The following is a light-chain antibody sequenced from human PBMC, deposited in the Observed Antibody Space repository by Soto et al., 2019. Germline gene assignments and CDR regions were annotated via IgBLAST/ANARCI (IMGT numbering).Light chain of an antibody. CDR3: QQYGRSPTT. J-gene: IGKJ1*01. V-gene: IGKV3-20*01. CDR2: GSS. CDR1: QSVTSNY. Sequence: EIVLTQSPCTLSLSLGERATLSCRASQSVTSNYLAWYQQKPGQAPRLLIYGSSSRATGIPDRFSGSGSGTDFTLTINRLEPEDCAVYYCQQYGRSPTTFGQGTKV.